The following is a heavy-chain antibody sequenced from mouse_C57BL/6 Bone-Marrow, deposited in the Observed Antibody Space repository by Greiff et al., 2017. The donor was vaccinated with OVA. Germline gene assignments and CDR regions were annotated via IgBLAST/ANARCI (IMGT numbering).Heavy chain of an antibody. CDR2: IDPEDGDP. D-gene: IGHD2-4*01. J-gene: IGHJ1*03. Sequence: VQLQQSGAELVRPGASVKLSCTASGFNIKDYYMHWVKQRPEQGLEWIGRIDPEDGDPEYAPKFKGKATMTVDTSSNTAYLQLSILTSEVTAVYYCTTKVRFYDYDGYFDVWGTGTTVTVSS. V-gene: IGHV14-1*01. CDR1: GFNIKDYY. CDR3: TTKVRFYDYDGYFDV.